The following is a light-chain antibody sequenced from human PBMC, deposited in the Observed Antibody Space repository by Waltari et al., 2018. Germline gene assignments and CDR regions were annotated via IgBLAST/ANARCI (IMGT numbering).Light chain of an antibody. Sequence: ESVMTQSPGTLSLSPGERATLSCRASQSVSSSYLACYQQRPGQAPRLLIYGASSRATGVPDRFSASGSGKDFTLNISRLEPEDFAVYYCQQYGNSPIYTFGQGTKLEI. CDR1: QSVSSSY. CDR3: QQYGNSPIYT. V-gene: IGKV3-20*01. J-gene: IGKJ2*01. CDR2: GAS.